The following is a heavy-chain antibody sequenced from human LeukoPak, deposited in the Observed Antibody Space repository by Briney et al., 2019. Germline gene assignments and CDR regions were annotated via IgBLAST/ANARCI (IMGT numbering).Heavy chain of an antibody. Sequence: GGSLRLSVAAPGLTLIRYAMHWVGKAPGKGPEWVAVISYDGSIKYYADSVKGRFTISRDNSKNTVFLRLTSLRGEDTAVYYCARIGDQDDWEVPFDYWGQGTLVTVSS. CDR3: ARIGDQDDWEVPFDY. D-gene: IGHD3-9*01. V-gene: IGHV3-30*04. CDR2: ISYDGSIK. CDR1: GLTLIRYA. J-gene: IGHJ4*02.